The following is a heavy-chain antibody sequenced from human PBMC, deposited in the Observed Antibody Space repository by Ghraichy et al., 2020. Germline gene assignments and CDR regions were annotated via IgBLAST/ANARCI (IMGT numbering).Heavy chain of an antibody. CDR3: ARGLNSGHYYYYYYMDV. J-gene: IGHJ6*03. Sequence: NLSLTCTVSGGSISSYYWNWIRQPPGRGLEWIGYIYYNGNTNYNPSLKSRVTISKDTSNNQFSLRLSSVTAADTAVYYCARGLNSGHYYYYYYMDVWGKGTTVTVSS. CDR2: IYYNGNT. V-gene: IGHV4-59*01. CDR1: GGSISSYY. D-gene: IGHD1-26*01.